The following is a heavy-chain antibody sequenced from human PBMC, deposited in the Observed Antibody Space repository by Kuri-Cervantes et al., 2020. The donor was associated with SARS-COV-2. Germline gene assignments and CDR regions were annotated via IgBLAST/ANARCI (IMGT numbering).Heavy chain of an antibody. CDR3: AREGVRYYDSSGYYYDYYYGMDV. CDR1: GGSISSYY. J-gene: IGHJ6*02. V-gene: IGHV4-59*01. Sequence: GSLRLSCTVSGGSISSYYWSWIRQPPGKGLEWIGYIYYSGSTNYNPSLKSRVTISVDTSKNQFSLKLSSVTAADTAVYYCAREGVRYYDSSGYYYDYYYGMDVLGQGTTVTVSS. CDR2: IYYSGST. D-gene: IGHD3-22*01.